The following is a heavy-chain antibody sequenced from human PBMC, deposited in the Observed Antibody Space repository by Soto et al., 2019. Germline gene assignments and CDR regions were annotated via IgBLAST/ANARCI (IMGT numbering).Heavy chain of an antibody. Sequence: EVQLVESGGGLVQPGESLKLSCAASGFTFRGSAMHWVRQASGKGLEWVGRIRTKANSYATAYAASVQGRFTISRVDSRSTAYLQMNSLTTEDTAVYYCTGSLLAYCSGGKCHTDYYYYGMAVWGQGTAVTVSS. V-gene: IGHV3-73*02. CDR2: IRTKANSYAT. J-gene: IGHJ6*02. CDR3: TGSLLAYCSGGKCHTDYYYYGMAV. D-gene: IGHD2-15*01. CDR1: GFTFRGSA.